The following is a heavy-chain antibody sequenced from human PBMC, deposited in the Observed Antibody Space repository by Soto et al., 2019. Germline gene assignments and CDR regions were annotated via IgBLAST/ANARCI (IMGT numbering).Heavy chain of an antibody. J-gene: IGHJ3*02. Sequence: SVKVSCKASGGTFSSYAISWVRQAPGQGLEWMGGIIPIFGTANYAQKFQGRVTITADESTSTAYMELSSLRSEDTAVYYCARGGGGYYYGSGSYNAFDIWAKGQWSPSPQ. CDR3: ARGGGGYYYGSGSYNAFDI. V-gene: IGHV1-69*13. D-gene: IGHD3-10*01. CDR1: GGTFSSYA. CDR2: IIPIFGTA.